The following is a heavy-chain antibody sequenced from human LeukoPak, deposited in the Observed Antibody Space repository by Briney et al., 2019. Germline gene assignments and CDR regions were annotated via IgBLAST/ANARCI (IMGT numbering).Heavy chain of an antibody. CDR2: IKQDGSEK. CDR3: ARGSEYTSSTNYYFDY. J-gene: IGHJ4*02. Sequence: GGSLRLSCAASGFTFSSHWMSWVRQAPGKGLEWVANIKQDGSEKHYVDSVKGRFTISRDNAKKSLFLHMNSLRVEDTAVYYCARGSEYTSSTNYYFDYWGQGTLVTVSS. CDR1: GFTFSSHW. V-gene: IGHV3-7*01. D-gene: IGHD6-6*01.